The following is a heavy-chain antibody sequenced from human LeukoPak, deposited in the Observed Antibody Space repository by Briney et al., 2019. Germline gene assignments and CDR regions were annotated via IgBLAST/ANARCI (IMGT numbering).Heavy chain of an antibody. Sequence: PGGSLRLSCAASGFIFNNYPMSWVRQAPGKGLEWVSAITGSGDRIYYADSVKGRFPISRDNSKNTLSLQMNTLSAEDTAVYYCAKENPVGGTNYFDYWGQGTVVTVSS. J-gene: IGHJ4*02. CDR1: GFIFNNYP. V-gene: IGHV3-23*01. D-gene: IGHD1-26*01. CDR2: ITGSGDRI. CDR3: AKENPVGGTNYFDY.